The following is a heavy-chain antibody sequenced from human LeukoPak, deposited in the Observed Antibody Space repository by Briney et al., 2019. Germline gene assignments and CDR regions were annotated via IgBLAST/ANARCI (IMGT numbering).Heavy chain of an antibody. Sequence: PGGSLRLSCAASGFTFSSYAMHWVCQAPGKGLEWVAVISYDGSNKYYADSVKGRFTISRDNSKNTLYLQMNSLRAEDTAVYYCARDGEMATLNFDYWGQGTLVTVSS. D-gene: IGHD5-24*01. CDR1: GFTFSSYA. CDR2: ISYDGSNK. V-gene: IGHV3-30-3*01. J-gene: IGHJ4*02. CDR3: ARDGEMATLNFDY.